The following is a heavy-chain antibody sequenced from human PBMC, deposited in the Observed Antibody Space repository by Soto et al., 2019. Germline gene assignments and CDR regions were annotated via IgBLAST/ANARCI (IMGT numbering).Heavy chain of an antibody. CDR3: ARERVAVPATIFYYYALDV. CDR1: GFSFSDYW. CDR2: VKQDGSER. D-gene: IGHD2-15*01. J-gene: IGHJ6*02. Sequence: EVQLVESGGGLVQPGGSLRLSCAASGFSFSDYWMSWVRQAPGKGLEWVANVKQDGSERYYVDSVKGRFTISRDNAKNSLYLQMNSLRAEDTAVYYCARERVAVPATIFYYYALDVWGQGTTVTVSS. V-gene: IGHV3-7*05.